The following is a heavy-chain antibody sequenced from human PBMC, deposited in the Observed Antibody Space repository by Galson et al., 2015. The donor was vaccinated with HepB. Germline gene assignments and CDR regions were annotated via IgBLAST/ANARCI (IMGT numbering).Heavy chain of an antibody. V-gene: IGHV3-30*03. CDR1: GFTFKKYG. Sequence: SLRLSCAGTGFTFKKYGMHWVRQAPGKGLEWVAVISYDGTSEDYADSVKGRFTISRDNSKNMLYLQMNSLRPEDTAVYSCARDGGYCSGGSCSSTGGWFDPWGQGTLVAVSS. D-gene: IGHD2-15*01. J-gene: IGHJ5*02. CDR2: ISYDGTSE. CDR3: ARDGGYCSGGSCSSTGGWFDP.